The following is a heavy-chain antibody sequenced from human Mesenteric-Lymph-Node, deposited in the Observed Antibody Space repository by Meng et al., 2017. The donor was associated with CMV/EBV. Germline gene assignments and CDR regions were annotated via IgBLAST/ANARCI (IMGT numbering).Heavy chain of an antibody. CDR1: GGSFSGYY. Sequence: VRLHRRGAGLLKASESLSVTWAVYGGSFSGYYWNWIRQSPEKGLEWIGEINHSGSTTYNPSFTSRIIISVDTSTNQISLNMSSVTAADTAVYYCARGSSYDILTGYFDYWGQGALVTVSS. V-gene: IGHV4-34*01. J-gene: IGHJ4*02. CDR2: INHSGST. CDR3: ARGSSYDILTGYFDY. D-gene: IGHD3-9*01.